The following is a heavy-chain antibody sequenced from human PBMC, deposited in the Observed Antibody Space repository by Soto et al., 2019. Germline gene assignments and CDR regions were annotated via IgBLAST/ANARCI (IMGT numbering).Heavy chain of an antibody. CDR1: GFTFSSYA. CDR3: AKGDRHWNLDY. J-gene: IGHJ4*02. Sequence: VGSLRLSCAASGFTFSSYAMSWVRQAPGKGLEWVSAISGSGGSTYYADSVKGRFTISRDNSKNTLFLQMNSLRAEDTAVYYCAKGDRHWNLDYWGQGPLVTVSS. CDR2: ISGSGGST. V-gene: IGHV3-23*01. D-gene: IGHD1-1*01.